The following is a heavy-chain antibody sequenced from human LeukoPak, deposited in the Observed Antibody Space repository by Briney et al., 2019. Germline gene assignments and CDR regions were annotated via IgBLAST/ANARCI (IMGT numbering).Heavy chain of an antibody. V-gene: IGHV3-21*01. J-gene: IGHJ4*02. D-gene: IGHD3-22*01. CDR1: GFTFSSYS. Sequence: PGGSLRLSCVASGFTFSSYSMNWVRQAPGKGLEWVSSFSSSRSYIYYADSVKGRFTISRDNAKNSLYLQMNSLRAEDTAVYYCARAGYYDSSGYYFDYWGQGTLVTVSS. CDR3: ARAGYYDSSGYYFDY. CDR2: FSSSRSYI.